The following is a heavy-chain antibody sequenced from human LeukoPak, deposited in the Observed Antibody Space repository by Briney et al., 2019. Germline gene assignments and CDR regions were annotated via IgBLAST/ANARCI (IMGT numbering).Heavy chain of an antibody. D-gene: IGHD3-22*01. V-gene: IGHV2-70*19. CDR3: ARLPKYYYDSSGLGGYMDV. CDR2: IDWDDEE. Sequence: SGPALVKPTQTLTLTCTFSGFSLSTSGMCVSWVRQPPGKALEWLALIDWDDEEHYSTSLKTRLTISKDTSKNQVVLTMTNMDPVDTATYYCARLPKYYYDSSGLGGYMDVWGKGTTVTVSS. CDR1: GFSLSTSGMC. J-gene: IGHJ6*03.